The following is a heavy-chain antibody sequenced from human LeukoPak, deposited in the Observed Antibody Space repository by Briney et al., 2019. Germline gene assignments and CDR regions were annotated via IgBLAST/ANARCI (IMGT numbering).Heavy chain of an antibody. Sequence: SGALSLTCAVYGGSFSGYYWSWIRQPPGKGLEWIGEINHSGSTKYNPSLKSRVTISLDTSNNQFCLKLSSVTAADTAVYYCARRRLFFCSSTSCYYFDYWGQGTLVT. CDR2: INHSGST. CDR1: GGSFSGYY. J-gene: IGHJ4*02. V-gene: IGHV4-34*01. D-gene: IGHD2-2*01. CDR3: ARRRLFFCSSTSCYYFDY.